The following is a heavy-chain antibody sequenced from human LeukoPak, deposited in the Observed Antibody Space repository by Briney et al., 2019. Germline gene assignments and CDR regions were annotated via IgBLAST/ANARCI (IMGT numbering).Heavy chain of an antibody. CDR1: GFTFSSYE. V-gene: IGHV3-21*01. CDR3: ARDRSVPLRYFDWLFNS. CDR2: ISSSSSYI. J-gene: IGHJ5*01. Sequence: GGSLRLSCAASGFTFSSYEMNWVRQAPGKGLEWVSSISSSSSYIYYADSVKGRFTISRDNAKNSLYLQMNSLRAEDTAVYYCARDRSVPLRYFDWLFNSWGQGTLVTVSS. D-gene: IGHD3-9*01.